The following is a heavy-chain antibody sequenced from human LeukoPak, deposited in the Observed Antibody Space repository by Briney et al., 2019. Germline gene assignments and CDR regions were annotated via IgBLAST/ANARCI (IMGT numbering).Heavy chain of an antibody. V-gene: IGHV3-21*01. CDR3: AREEFGVVVAIYAFDI. Sequence: GGSLRLSCAASGFTFSSYSMNWVRQAPGKGLEWVSSISSSSSYIYYADSVKGRFTISRDNAKNSLYLQMNSLGAEDTAVYYCAREEFGVVVAIYAFDIWGQGTMVTVSS. CDR1: GFTFSSYS. J-gene: IGHJ3*02. CDR2: ISSSSSYI. D-gene: IGHD3-3*01.